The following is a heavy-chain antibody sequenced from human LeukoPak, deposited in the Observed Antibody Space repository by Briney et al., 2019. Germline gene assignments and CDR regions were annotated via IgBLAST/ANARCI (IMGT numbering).Heavy chain of an antibody. V-gene: IGHV4-30-4*01. D-gene: IGHD5-18*01. CDR2: IYYSGST. CDR3: ARGNVDTAMVVY. CDR1: GGSISSGDYY. J-gene: IGHJ4*02. Sequence: PSETLSLTCTVSGGSISSGDYYWSWIRQPPGKGLEWIGYIYYSGSTYYNPSLKSRVTISVDTSKNQFSLKLSSVTAADTAVYYCARGNVDTAMVVYWGQGTLVTVSS.